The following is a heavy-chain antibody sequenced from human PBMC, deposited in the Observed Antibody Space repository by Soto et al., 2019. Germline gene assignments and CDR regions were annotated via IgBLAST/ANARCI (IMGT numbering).Heavy chain of an antibody. CDR1: VDTFTNFV. J-gene: IGHJ5*02. CDR2: IATYNSNK. CDR3: ARVLRGVVNWFDP. Sequence: ASVKVSCKTSVDTFTNFVLSWVRQAPGQGLEWMGWIATYNSNKNYAQKFQGRLTLTTDTSTSTGYMELKSLEYDDTAVYYCARVLRGVVNWFDPWGQGTLVTVSS. D-gene: IGHD3-10*01. V-gene: IGHV1-18*01.